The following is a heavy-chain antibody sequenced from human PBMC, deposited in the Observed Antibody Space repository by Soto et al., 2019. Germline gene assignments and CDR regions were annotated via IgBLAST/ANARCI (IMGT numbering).Heavy chain of an antibody. J-gene: IGHJ4*02. Sequence: EVQLVESGGGLVQPGGSLRLSCAASGFTFSRYWMSWVRQAPGKGLEWVANIKQDGSEKYYVDSVKGRFTISRDNAKNSLFLQMNSLRAEDTAVYYCASWIDASEGYFDFWGQGTLVTVSS. V-gene: IGHV3-7*05. CDR3: ASWIDASEGYFDF. D-gene: IGHD2-2*01. CDR2: IKQDGSEK. CDR1: GFTFSRYW.